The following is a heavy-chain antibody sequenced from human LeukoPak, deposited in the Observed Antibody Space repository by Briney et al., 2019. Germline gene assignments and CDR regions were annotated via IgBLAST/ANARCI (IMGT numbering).Heavy chain of an antibody. Sequence: SETLSLTCTVSGGSISGGDYFWSWIRQHPGKGLEWIGYIYYSGSTYYNPSLKSRLTISVDTSKNQFSLKLSSVTAADTAVYYCARDASAQYFQHWGQGTLVTVSS. CDR1: GGSISGGDYF. J-gene: IGHJ1*01. CDR2: IYYSGST. V-gene: IGHV4-31*03. CDR3: ARDASAQYFQH.